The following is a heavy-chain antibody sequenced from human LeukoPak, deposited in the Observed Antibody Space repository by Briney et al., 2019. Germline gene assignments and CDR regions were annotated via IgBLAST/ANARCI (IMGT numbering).Heavy chain of an antibody. D-gene: IGHD4-11*01. CDR2: INPNSGET. V-gene: IGHV1-2*02. CDR1: GYTFTDYY. Sequence: GSVKVSCKTSGYTFTDYYIHWVRQAPGQGLEWMGWINPNSGETNSAQKFQGRVTMTGDTSISIAYMELRRVTSDDTAVYYCARDRDYSNTERGFDYWGQGTLVTVSS. CDR3: ARDRDYSNTERGFDY. J-gene: IGHJ4*02.